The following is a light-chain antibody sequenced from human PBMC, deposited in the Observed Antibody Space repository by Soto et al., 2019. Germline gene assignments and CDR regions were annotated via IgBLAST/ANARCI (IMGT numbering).Light chain of an antibody. CDR1: SSDVGGYNY. Sequence: QSVLTQPRSVSGSPGQSVTLSCTGTSSDVGGYNYVSWYQQHPGKAPKLMIYDVSKRPSGVPDRFSGSKSGNTASLTISGLQAEDEADYYCCSYAGSYTSYVFGTGTKVTVL. CDR2: DVS. J-gene: IGLJ1*01. CDR3: CSYAGSYTSYV. V-gene: IGLV2-11*01.